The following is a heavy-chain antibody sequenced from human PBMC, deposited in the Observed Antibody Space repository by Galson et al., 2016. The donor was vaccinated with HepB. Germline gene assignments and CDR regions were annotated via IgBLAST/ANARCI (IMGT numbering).Heavy chain of an antibody. D-gene: IGHD6-19*01. V-gene: IGHV4-4*02. CDR1: GASISNNNW. CDR3: ARVGAVADDAFDV. J-gene: IGHJ3*01. CDR2: IFHNGNA. Sequence: SETLSLTCAVSGASISNNNWWSWARQPPGKGLQWIGEIFHNGNAHYNPSLNSRVSMSLDKSKSQFSMKLTSVTAADTAVYFCARVGAVADDAFDVWGQGTVVTVSS.